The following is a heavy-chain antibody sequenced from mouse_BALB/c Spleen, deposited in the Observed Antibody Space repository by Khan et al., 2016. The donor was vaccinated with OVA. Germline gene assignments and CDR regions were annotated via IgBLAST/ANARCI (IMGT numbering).Heavy chain of an antibody. CDR3: AKGVWSYYYALDY. V-gene: IGHV2-6-5*01. CDR1: GFSLTDYG. Sequence: QVQLKDSGPGLVAPSQSLSITCTVSGFSLTDYGVSWIRQPPGKGLEWLGVIWGGGSTYYNSALKSRMSISKDNSKSQVFLKMSSLQTEDTAMYYCAKGVWSYYYALDYWGQGTSVTVSS. J-gene: IGHJ4*01. CDR2: IWGGGST.